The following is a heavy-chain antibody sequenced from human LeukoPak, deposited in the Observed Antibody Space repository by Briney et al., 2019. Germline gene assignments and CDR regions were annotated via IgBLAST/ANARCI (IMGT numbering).Heavy chain of an antibody. J-gene: IGHJ4*02. CDR3: ASRLKYCSSTSCPDY. CDR1: GGSISSSSYY. V-gene: IGHV4-39*01. D-gene: IGHD2-2*01. CDR2: IYYSGST. Sequence: KPSETLSLTCTVSGGSISSSSYYWGWIRQPPGKGLVWIGSIYYSGSTYYNPSLKSRVTISVDTSKNQFSLKLSSVTAADTAVYYCASRLKYCSSTSCPDYWGQGTLVTVSS.